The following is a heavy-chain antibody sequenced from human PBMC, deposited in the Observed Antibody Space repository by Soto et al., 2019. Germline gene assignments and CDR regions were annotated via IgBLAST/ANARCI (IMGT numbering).Heavy chain of an antibody. D-gene: IGHD3-9*01. V-gene: IGHV1-3*01. CDR2: INAGNGNT. CDR1: GYTFTSYA. CDR3: ARGSIRYFDRY. Sequence: QVQLVQSGAEVKKPGASVKVSCKASGYTFTSYAMHWVRQAPGQRPEWMGWINAGNGNTKYSQELQGRVTTTRDTSASTAYMELSSLRSEDTAVYYCARGSIRYFDRYWGQGTLVTVSS. J-gene: IGHJ4*02.